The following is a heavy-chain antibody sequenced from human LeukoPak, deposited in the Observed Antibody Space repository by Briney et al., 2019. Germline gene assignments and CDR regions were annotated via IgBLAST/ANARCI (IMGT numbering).Heavy chain of an antibody. J-gene: IGHJ4*02. V-gene: IGHV4-34*01. D-gene: IGHD3-9*01. Sequence: KTSETLSLTCAVYGGSFSGYYWSWIRPPPGKGLEWIGEINHSGSTNYNPSLKSRVTISVDTSKNQFSLKLSSVTAADTAVYYCARGSLTIFLWGQGTLVTVSS. CDR2: INHSGST. CDR3: ARGSLTIFL. CDR1: GGSFSGYY.